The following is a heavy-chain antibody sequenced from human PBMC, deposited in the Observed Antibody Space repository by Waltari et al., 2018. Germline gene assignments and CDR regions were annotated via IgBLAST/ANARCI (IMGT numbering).Heavy chain of an antibody. J-gene: IGHJ1*01. CDR2: INPIVGTA. CDR3: ARAGYSSGWGAEYFQH. Sequence: QVQLVQSGAEVKKPGSSVKVSCKASGGTFSSYAISWVRQAPGQGLEWMGGINPIVGTANYAQKFQGRVTITADKSTSTAYMELSSLRSEDTAVYYCARAGYSSGWGAEYFQHWGQGTLVTVSS. V-gene: IGHV1-69*14. D-gene: IGHD6-19*01. CDR1: GGTFSSYA.